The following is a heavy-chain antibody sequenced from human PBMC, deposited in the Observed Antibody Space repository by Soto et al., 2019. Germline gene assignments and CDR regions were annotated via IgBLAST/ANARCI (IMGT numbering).Heavy chain of an antibody. CDR1: GFTFSSYG. V-gene: IGHV3-30*18. D-gene: IGHD6-13*01. J-gene: IGHJ6*02. CDR2: ISYDGSNK. Sequence: PGGSLRLSCGASGFTFSSYGVHWVRQAPGKGLEWVAVISYDGSNKYYAGSVKGRFTISSDNSKNTLYLKMNSLRAEDRAVYYCAKDRRSYSSTQYGMDVWGQGTTVTVSS. CDR3: AKDRRSYSSTQYGMDV.